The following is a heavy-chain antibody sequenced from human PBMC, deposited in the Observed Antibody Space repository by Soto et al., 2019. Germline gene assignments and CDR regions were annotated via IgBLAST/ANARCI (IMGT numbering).Heavy chain of an antibody. CDR1: GFTFSSYE. Sequence: GGSLRLSCAASGFTFSSYEMNWVRQAPGKGLEWVSYISSSGSTIYYADSVKGRFTISRDNDKNSLYLQMNSLRAEDTAAYYCARDIPSGGDPGYFDYWGQGTLVTVSS. V-gene: IGHV3-48*03. J-gene: IGHJ4*02. CDR3: ARDIPSGGDPGYFDY. D-gene: IGHD4-17*01. CDR2: ISSSGSTI.